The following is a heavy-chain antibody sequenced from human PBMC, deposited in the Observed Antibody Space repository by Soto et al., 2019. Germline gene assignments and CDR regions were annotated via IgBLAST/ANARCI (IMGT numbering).Heavy chain of an antibody. D-gene: IGHD2-2*01. CDR1: GFTFSSYG. Sequence: QVQLVESGGGVVQPGRSLRLSCAASGFTFSSYGMHWVRQAPGKGLEWVAVISYDGSNKYYADSVKGRFTISRDNSKNTLYLQMNSLRAEDTAVYYCAKDAHIVVVPAAIGWFDPWGQGTLVTVSS. CDR2: ISYDGSNK. J-gene: IGHJ5*02. V-gene: IGHV3-30*18. CDR3: AKDAHIVVVPAAIGWFDP.